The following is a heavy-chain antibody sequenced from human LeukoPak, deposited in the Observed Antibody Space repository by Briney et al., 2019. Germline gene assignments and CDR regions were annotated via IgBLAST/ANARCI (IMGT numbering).Heavy chain of an antibody. Sequence: PGGSLRLSCAASGFTFSSYWMNWVRQAPGKGLEWVANIKQDGSGKYYVDSVEGRLTISRDNAKNSLYLQMNSLRAEDTAVYYCARVGGSYWGWFDPWGQGTLVTVSS. V-gene: IGHV3-7*01. CDR1: GFTFSSYW. CDR3: ARVGGSYWGWFDP. J-gene: IGHJ5*02. CDR2: IKQDGSGK. D-gene: IGHD1-26*01.